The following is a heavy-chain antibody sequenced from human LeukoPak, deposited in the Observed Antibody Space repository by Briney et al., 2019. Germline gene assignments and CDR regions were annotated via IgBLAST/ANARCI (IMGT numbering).Heavy chain of an antibody. CDR2: IFPSGGEI. J-gene: IGHJ4*02. CDR1: GFTFSTFA. CDR3: ATYRQVLLPFES. Sequence: GGSLRLSCAASGFTFSTFAMIWVRQPPGKGLEWVSSIFPSGGEIHYADSLRGRFTISRDNSKSTLSLQMNSLRAEDTAIYYCATYRQVLLPFESWGQGTLVTVSS. D-gene: IGHD2-8*02. V-gene: IGHV3-23*01.